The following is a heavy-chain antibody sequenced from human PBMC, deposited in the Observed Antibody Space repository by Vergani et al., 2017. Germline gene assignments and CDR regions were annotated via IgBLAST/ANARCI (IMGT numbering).Heavy chain of an antibody. Sequence: QVQLVESRGGVVQPGRSLRLSCTPSSFKLGDYGMHWVRQAPGRGLEWVSMTWYEGNNNYYADSVKGRFTISKDISKNTLYLQMNSLRGDDTAVYYCARGTRDTPSSLDYWGQGTLVTVSS. CDR3: ARGTRDTPSSLDY. CDR2: TWYEGNNN. D-gene: IGHD5-24*01. CDR1: SFKLGDYG. V-gene: IGHV3-33*01. J-gene: IGHJ4*02.